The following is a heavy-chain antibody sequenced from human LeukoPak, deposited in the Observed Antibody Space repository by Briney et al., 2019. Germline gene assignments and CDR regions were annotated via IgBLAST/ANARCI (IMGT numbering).Heavy chain of an antibody. CDR3: VPSGGGGLTGYSGMDV. CDR1: GFTFSSYE. J-gene: IGHJ6*02. Sequence: GGSLRLSCAASGFTFSSYEMNWVRQAPGKGLEWVSYISSSGSTIYYADSVKGRFTISRDNAKNTVYLQMNSLRAEDTAVYYCVPSGGGGLTGYSGMDVWGQGTTVIISS. CDR2: ISSSGSTI. V-gene: IGHV3-48*03. D-gene: IGHD2-15*01.